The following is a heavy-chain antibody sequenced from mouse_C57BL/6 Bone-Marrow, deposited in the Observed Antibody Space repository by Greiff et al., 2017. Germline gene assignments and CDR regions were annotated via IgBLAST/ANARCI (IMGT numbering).Heavy chain of an antibody. CDR1: GFTFSSYG. J-gene: IGHJ3*01. D-gene: IGHD2-3*01. V-gene: IGHV5-6*01. CDR3: ARPDGYYLAWFAY. Sequence: EVQLQESGGDLVKPGGSLKLSCAASGFTFSSYGMSWVRQTPDKRLEWVATISSGGSYTYYPDSVKGRFTISRDNAKNTLYLQMSSLKSEDTAMYYCARPDGYYLAWFAYWGQGTLVTVSA. CDR2: ISSGGSYT.